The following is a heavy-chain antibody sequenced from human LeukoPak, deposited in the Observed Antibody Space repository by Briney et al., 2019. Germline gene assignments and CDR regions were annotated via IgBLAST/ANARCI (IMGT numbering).Heavy chain of an antibody. D-gene: IGHD1-26*01. Sequence: ASVKVSCKASGYTFTSYDINWVRQATGQGLEWMGWMNPNSGNTGYSQKFQGRVTITRNTSISTAYMELSRLTSDDTAVYYCARAGPFYSGNYLGFWGQGTLVTVSS. J-gene: IGHJ4*02. CDR3: ARAGPFYSGNYLGF. CDR1: GYTFTSYD. V-gene: IGHV1-8*03. CDR2: MNPNSGNT.